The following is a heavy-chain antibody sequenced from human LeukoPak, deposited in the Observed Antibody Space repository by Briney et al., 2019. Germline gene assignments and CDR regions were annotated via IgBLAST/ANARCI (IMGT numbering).Heavy chain of an antibody. J-gene: IGHJ4*02. CDR1: GVNFSSSW. Sequence: AAGSLRLACAASGVNFSSSWMRWVRQPPGKGLVWVSRINIDGSRTTYADPVKGRFTISRDNAKNTVYLHMNSLRVDDTAMYYCAREHYYYDSSDFEGEWGQGILVTVSS. D-gene: IGHD3-22*01. V-gene: IGHV3-74*01. CDR2: INIDGSRT. CDR3: AREHYYYDSSDFEGE.